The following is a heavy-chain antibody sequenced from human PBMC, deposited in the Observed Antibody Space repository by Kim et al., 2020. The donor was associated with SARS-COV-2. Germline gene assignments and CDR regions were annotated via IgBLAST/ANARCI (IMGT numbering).Heavy chain of an antibody. CDR1: GGSFSGYY. CDR3: ARGHDYDILTGYYTYYYYGMDV. Sequence: SETLSLTCAVYGGSFSGYYWSWIRQPPGKGLEWIGEINHSGSTNYNPSLKSRVTISVDTSKNQFSLKLSSVTAADTAVYYCARGHDYDILTGYYTYYYYGMDVWGQGTTVTVSS. CDR2: INHSGST. V-gene: IGHV4-34*01. D-gene: IGHD3-9*01. J-gene: IGHJ6*02.